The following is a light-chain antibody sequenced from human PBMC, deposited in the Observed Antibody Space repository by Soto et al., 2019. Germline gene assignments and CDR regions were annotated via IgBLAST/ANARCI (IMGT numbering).Light chain of an antibody. CDR3: QQYGSSPLFT. CDR1: QSVSSSY. V-gene: IGKV3-20*01. J-gene: IGKJ3*01. CDR2: GAS. Sequence: EIVLTQSPGTLSLSPGERATLSCRASQSVSSSYLAWYQQKPGQAPRLLIHGASARATGIPDRFSGSGSGTDFSLTISRLEPEDFGVYYCQQYGSSPLFTFGPGAKVDIK.